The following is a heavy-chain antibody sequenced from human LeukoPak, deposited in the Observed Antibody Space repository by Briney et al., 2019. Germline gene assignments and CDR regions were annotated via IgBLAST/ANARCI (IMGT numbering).Heavy chain of an antibody. D-gene: IGHD3-22*01. CDR3: ARGAQDYYDSSGYYYSFDY. Sequence: ASVTVSYKASGYTFTSYDISWVRQAPGQGLEWMGWISAYNGNTNYAQKLQGRVTMTTDTSATTAYMELRSLRSDDTAVYYCARGAQDYYDSSGYYYSFDYWGQGTLVTVSS. J-gene: IGHJ4*02. CDR2: ISAYNGNT. V-gene: IGHV1-18*01. CDR1: GYTFTSYD.